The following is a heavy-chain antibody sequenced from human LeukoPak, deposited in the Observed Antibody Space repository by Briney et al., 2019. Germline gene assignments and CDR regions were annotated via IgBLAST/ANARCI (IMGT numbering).Heavy chain of an antibody. CDR3: AKGPYYYDSSGYSRRWFDP. D-gene: IGHD3-22*01. CDR2: ISGSGGRT. V-gene: IGHV3-23*01. Sequence: GGSLRLSCAASGFTFSTYAMTWDRQAPGKGLEWVSAISGSGGRTYYADSVKGRFTISRDNSKNTLYLQMNSLRAEDTAVYYCAKGPYYYDSSGYSRRWFDPWGQGTLVTVSS. CDR1: GFTFSTYA. J-gene: IGHJ5*02.